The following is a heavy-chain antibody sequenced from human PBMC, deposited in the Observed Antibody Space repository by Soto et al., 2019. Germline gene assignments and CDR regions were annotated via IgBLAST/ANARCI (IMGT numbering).Heavy chain of an antibody. Sequence: QVQLQESGPGLVKPSETLSLTCTVSGGSVSSGSYYWSWMRQHPGKGLEWIGYIYYSGSTNYNPSLKSRVTISVYTSKNPFSLKLSSVTAADTAVYYCARSGGIDSCDMVDYGGQATLVPVSS. CDR1: GGSVSSGSYY. J-gene: IGHJ4*02. CDR3: ARSGGIDSCDMVDY. CDR2: IYYSGST. V-gene: IGHV4-61*01. D-gene: IGHD2-2*01.